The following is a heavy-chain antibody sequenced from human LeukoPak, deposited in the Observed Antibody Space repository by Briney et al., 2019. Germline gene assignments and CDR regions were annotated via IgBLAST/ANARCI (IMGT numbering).Heavy chain of an antibody. J-gene: IGHJ4*02. CDR3: ASLGSWAIDY. CDR2: IWYDGSNK. CDR1: GFPFSNYG. V-gene: IGHV3-33*01. Sequence: AGGSLRLSCVASGFPFSNYGMHWVRQAPGKGLEWVAVIWYDGSNKYYADSVKGRFTISRDNSKNTLYLQLNSLRAEDTAVYYCASLGSWAIDYWGQGTLVTVSS. D-gene: IGHD2-15*01.